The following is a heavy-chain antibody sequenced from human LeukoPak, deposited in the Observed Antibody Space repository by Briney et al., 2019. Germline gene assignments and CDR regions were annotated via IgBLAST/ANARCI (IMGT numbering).Heavy chain of an antibody. CDR2: IYPGDSDT. V-gene: IGHV5-51*01. J-gene: IGHJ4*02. CDR3: ARLVGRDSSWYIFDY. Sequence: GASLQISCKGSGSRFTSYWIGWVRQMPGKGLEWMGIIYPGDSDTRYSPSFQGQVTISADKSISTAYLQWTSLKASDTAMYYCARLVGRDSSWYIFDYWGQGTLVTVSS. D-gene: IGHD6-13*01. CDR1: GSRFTSYW.